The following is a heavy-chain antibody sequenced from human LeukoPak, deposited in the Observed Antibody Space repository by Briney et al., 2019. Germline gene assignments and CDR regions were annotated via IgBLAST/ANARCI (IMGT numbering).Heavy chain of an antibody. CDR1: AITLSSYN. Sequence: GSLRLSCAASAITLSSYNMNWVRQAPGKGLGWGSYISSSSSTIYYADSVKGRFTISRDNAKNSLYLQMNSLRAEDTAVYYCARALAARPRGGFDAFDIWGQGTMVTVSS. V-gene: IGHV3-48*01. CDR2: ISSSSSTI. CDR3: ARALAARPRGGFDAFDI. D-gene: IGHD6-6*01. J-gene: IGHJ3*02.